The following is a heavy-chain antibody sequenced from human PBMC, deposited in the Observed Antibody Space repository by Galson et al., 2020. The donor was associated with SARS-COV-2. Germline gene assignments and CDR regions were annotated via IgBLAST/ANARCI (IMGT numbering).Heavy chain of an antibody. CDR3: ARAREGDLYDYSKNYYYYMDV. V-gene: IGHV3-30*04. CDR1: GFTFSSYA. Sequence: QLGESLKISCAPSGFTFSSYAMHWVRQAPGKGLEWVAVISYDGSNKYYADSVKGRFTLSRDNSKNTLYLQMNSLRDEDTAVYYCARAREGDLYDYSKNYYYYMDVWGKGTTVTVSS. J-gene: IGHJ6*03. CDR2: ISYDGSNK. D-gene: IGHD4-4*01.